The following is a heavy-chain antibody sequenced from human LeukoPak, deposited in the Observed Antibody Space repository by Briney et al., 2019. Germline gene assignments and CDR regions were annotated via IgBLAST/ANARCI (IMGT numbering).Heavy chain of an antibody. Sequence: EASVKVSCKASGGTFSSYAISWVRQAPGQGLEWMGGIIPIFGTANYAQKFQGRVTITADKSTSTAYMELSSLRSEDTAVYYCARALTYYDILTGYKRGGAFDIWGQGTMVTVSS. CDR1: GGTFSSYA. J-gene: IGHJ3*02. D-gene: IGHD3-9*01. CDR3: ARALTYYDILTGYKRGGAFDI. V-gene: IGHV1-69*06. CDR2: IIPIFGTA.